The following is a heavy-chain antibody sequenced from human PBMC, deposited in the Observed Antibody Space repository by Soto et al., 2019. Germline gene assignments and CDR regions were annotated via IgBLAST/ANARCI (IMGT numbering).Heavy chain of an antibody. CDR2: ICSGGTT. V-gene: IGHV4-59*01. D-gene: IGHD4-4*01. J-gene: IGHJ6*02. CDR3: ARVGSKSFYYATDV. Sequence: QLQESGPGLVKPSETLSLTCTVSGGSISSFCWSWIRQPPGKGLEWIGYICSGGTTKYNPSLKSRVTMSVDTSKTQFSLKLTSVTAADTAVYYCARVGSKSFYYATDVWGQGTTVTVSS. CDR1: GGSISSFC.